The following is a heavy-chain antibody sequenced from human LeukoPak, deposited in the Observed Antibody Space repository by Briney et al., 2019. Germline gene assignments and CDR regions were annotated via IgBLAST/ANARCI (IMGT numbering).Heavy chain of an antibody. D-gene: IGHD3-10*01. CDR2: IYYGGST. J-gene: IGHJ5*02. V-gene: IGHV4-39*01. Sequence: SETLSLTCTVSGGSISSGGYYWGWIRQPPGKGLEWIGNIYYGGSTNYNPSLKSRATMSVDTSMNQFSLKLSSVTAADTAVYYCAKTIRVRGDAYNWFDPWGQGTLVTVSS. CDR1: GGSISSGGYY. CDR3: AKTIRVRGDAYNWFDP.